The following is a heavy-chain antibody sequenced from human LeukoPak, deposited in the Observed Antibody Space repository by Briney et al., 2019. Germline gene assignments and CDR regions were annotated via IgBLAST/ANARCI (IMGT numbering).Heavy chain of an antibody. CDR3: ARVRITIFGVANWFDS. D-gene: IGHD3-3*01. V-gene: IGHV4-61*02. J-gene: IGHJ5*01. CDR1: GGSISSGSYY. Sequence: PSETLSLTCTVSGGSISSGSYYWSWIRQPAGKGLEWIGRIYTSGSTNYNPSLKSRVTISVDTSKNQFSLKLSSVTAADTAVYYCARVRITIFGVANWFDSWGPGTLVTVFS. CDR2: IYTSGST.